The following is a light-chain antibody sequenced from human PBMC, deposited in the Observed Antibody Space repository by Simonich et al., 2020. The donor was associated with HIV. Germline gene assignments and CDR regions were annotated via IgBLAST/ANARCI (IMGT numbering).Light chain of an antibody. CDR2: DGS. CDR1: SSDVGSYSL. Sequence: QSALTQPASVSGSPGQSITISCTGTSSDVGSYSLVSWYQQHPGKAPRPLIYDGSKRPAGVSNRFSGSLSGNTASLTISGLQAEDETVYYCCSYAGTYSVLFGGGTKLTVL. V-gene: IGLV2-23*01. J-gene: IGLJ3*02. CDR3: CSYAGTYSVL.